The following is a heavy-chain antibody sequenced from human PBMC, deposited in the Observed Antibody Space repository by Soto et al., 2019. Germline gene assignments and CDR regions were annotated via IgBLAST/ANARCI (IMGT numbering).Heavy chain of an antibody. CDR3: ARHMTTPGYFDN. Sequence: QITLKESGPTLVKPTQTLTLTCTLSGFSLSTNGVGVGWIRQPPGKALEWLALIYWDDDKRYSPSVKSRLTITKDTSKNQVVLTMTNMDPVDTATYYCARHMTTPGYFDNWGQGTLVTVCS. CDR2: IYWDDDK. D-gene: IGHD4-17*01. J-gene: IGHJ4*02. CDR1: GFSLSTNGVG. V-gene: IGHV2-5*02.